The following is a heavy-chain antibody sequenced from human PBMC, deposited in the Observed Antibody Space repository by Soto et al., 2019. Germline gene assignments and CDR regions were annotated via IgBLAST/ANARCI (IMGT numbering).Heavy chain of an antibody. Sequence: SETLSLTCTVSGDSLRSSYHYWGWIRQLPGKGLEWIGSIYYTGNTYYNPSLKSRVSISVDMATNEISLRLRAESVADTAVYYCVRVEMYAGEFTPNFDRWGKGALVTVS. D-gene: IGHD2-8*01. V-gene: IGHV4-39*01. CDR3: VRVEMYAGEFTPNFDR. J-gene: IGHJ4*02. CDR1: GDSLRSSYHY. CDR2: IYYTGNT.